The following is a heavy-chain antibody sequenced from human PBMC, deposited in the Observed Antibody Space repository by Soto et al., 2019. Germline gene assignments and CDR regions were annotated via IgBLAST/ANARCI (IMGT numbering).Heavy chain of an antibody. CDR3: TTDPFSPRIVGATDAIPYFDY. J-gene: IGHJ4*02. D-gene: IGHD1-26*01. CDR2: IKSKTDGGTT. Sequence: GGSLRLSCAASGFTFSNAWMNWVRQAPGKGLEWVGRIKSKTDGGTTDYAAPVKGRFTISRDDSKNTLYLQMNSLKTEDTAVYYCTTDPFSPRIVGATDAIPYFDYWGQGTLVTVSS. V-gene: IGHV3-15*07. CDR1: GFTFSNAW.